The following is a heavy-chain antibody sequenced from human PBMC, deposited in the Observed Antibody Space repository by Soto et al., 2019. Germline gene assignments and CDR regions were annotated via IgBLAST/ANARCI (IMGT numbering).Heavy chain of an antibody. V-gene: IGHV4-59*08. CDR2: IYYSGST. CDR3: ARGDYRPERTRGKNWFDP. Sequence: PSETLSLTCTVSGGSISSYYWSWIRQPPGKGLEWIGYIYYSGSTNYNPSLKSRVTISVDTSKNQFSLKLSSVTAADTAVYYCARGDYRPERTRGKNWFDPWGQGTLVTVSS. J-gene: IGHJ5*02. CDR1: GGSISSYY. D-gene: IGHD4-17*01.